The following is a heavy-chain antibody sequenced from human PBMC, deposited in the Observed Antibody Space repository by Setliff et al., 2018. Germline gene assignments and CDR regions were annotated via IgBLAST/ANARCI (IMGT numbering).Heavy chain of an antibody. J-gene: IGHJ4*02. CDR1: GFTFTTYA. Sequence: GGSLRLSCAASGFTFTTYAMSWVRQAPGKGLEWVSGVSGSGGSTFYADSVKGRFTISRDNSKNTIYLQMNSLRADDTAVYYCARDAAYYHDTSGHYSDYFDYWAQGTLVTVSS. V-gene: IGHV3-23*01. D-gene: IGHD3-22*01. CDR2: VSGSGGST. CDR3: ARDAAYYHDTSGHYSDYFDY.